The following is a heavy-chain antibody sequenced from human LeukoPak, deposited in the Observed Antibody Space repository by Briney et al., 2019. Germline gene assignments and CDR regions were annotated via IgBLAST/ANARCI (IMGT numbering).Heavy chain of an antibody. V-gene: IGHV1-18*01. Sequence: GASVTVSFKASGYTFTSYGISWVRQAPGQGGEGMGWISAYNGNTNYAQNLQGRVTMTTDTSTSTAYMELRSLRSDDTAVYYCARVNSEPYNWFDPWGQGTLVTVSS. CDR2: ISAYNGNT. CDR1: GYTFTSYG. CDR3: ARVNSEPYNWFDP. J-gene: IGHJ5*02. D-gene: IGHD5-18*01.